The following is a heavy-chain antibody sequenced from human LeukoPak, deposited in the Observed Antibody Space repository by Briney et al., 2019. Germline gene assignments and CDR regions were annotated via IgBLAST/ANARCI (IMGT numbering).Heavy chain of an antibody. D-gene: IGHD4-11*01. Sequence: ASVKVSCKASGYTFTSYDINWVRQAPGQGLEWMGWMNPNSGNTVYAQKFQGRVTITRNTSISTAYMELSSLRSEDTAVYYCARADDYSNYEGFDPWGQGTLVTVSS. J-gene: IGHJ5*02. V-gene: IGHV1-8*03. CDR2: MNPNSGNT. CDR3: ARADDYSNYEGFDP. CDR1: GYTFTSYD.